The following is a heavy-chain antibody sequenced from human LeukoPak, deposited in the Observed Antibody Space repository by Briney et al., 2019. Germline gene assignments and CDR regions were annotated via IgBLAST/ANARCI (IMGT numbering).Heavy chain of an antibody. J-gene: IGHJ4*02. V-gene: IGHV3-48*04. CDR3: ARDGQWLDIDY. CDR1: GFTFSSYS. Sequence: GGSLRLSCAASGFTFSSYSMNWVRQAPGKGLEWVSYISSSGSTIYYADSVKGRFTISRDNAKNSLYLQMNSLRAEDTAVYYCARDGQWLDIDYWGQGTLVTVSS. CDR2: ISSSGSTI. D-gene: IGHD6-19*01.